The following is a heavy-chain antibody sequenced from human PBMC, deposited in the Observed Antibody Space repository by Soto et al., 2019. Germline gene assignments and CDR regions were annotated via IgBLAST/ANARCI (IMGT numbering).Heavy chain of an antibody. Sequence: EVQLVETGGGLIQPGGSLRLSCAASGFTVSSNYMSWVRQAPGKGLEWVSVNYSGGSTYYADSVKGRFTISRDNSKNTLYLQMNSLRAEDTAVYYCARGYCTNGVCYGNWYFDLWGRGTLVTVSS. CDR3: ARGYCTNGVCYGNWYFDL. CDR2: NYSGGST. CDR1: GFTVSSNY. V-gene: IGHV3-53*02. J-gene: IGHJ2*01. D-gene: IGHD2-8*01.